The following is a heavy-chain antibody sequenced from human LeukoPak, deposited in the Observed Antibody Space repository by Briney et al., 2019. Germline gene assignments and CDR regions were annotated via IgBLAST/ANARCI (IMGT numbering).Heavy chain of an antibody. J-gene: IGHJ4*02. Sequence: ASVKVSCKASGYTFTGYYMHWVRQAPGQGLEWMGWINPNSGGTNYAQKFQGRVTMTRDTSISTAYMELSWLRSDDTAVYYCARGGYWSSSREDYWGQGTLVTVSS. CDR3: ARGGYWSSSREDY. V-gene: IGHV1-2*02. CDR1: GYTFTGYY. D-gene: IGHD6-13*01. CDR2: INPNSGGT.